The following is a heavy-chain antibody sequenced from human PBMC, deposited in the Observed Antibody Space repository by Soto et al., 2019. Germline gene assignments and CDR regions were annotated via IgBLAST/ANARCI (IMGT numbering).Heavy chain of an antibody. J-gene: IGHJ6*02. CDR2: IYYSGST. CDR3: ARVTGAAYYYYGMDV. V-gene: IGHV4-39*01. Sequence: PSETLSLTYTVSGGSISSSSYYWGWIRQPPGKGLEWIGSIYYSGSTYYNPSLKSRVTISVDTSKNQFSLKLSSVTAADTAVYYCARVTGAAYYYYGMDVWGQGTTVTVSS. D-gene: IGHD1-20*01. CDR1: GGSISSSSYY.